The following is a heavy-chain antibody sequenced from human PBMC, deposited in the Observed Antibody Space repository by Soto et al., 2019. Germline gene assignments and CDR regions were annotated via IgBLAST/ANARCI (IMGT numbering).Heavy chain of an antibody. J-gene: IGHJ4*02. CDR3: ARDLKLSYYDSSGFDY. Sequence: ASVKVSCKASGYTFTGYYMHWVRQAPGQGLEWMGWINPNSGGTNYAQKFQGWVTMTRDTSISTAYMELSRLRSDDTAVYYCARDLKLSYYDSSGFDYWGQGTLVTVSS. V-gene: IGHV1-2*04. CDR2: INPNSGGT. D-gene: IGHD3-22*01. CDR1: GYTFTGYY.